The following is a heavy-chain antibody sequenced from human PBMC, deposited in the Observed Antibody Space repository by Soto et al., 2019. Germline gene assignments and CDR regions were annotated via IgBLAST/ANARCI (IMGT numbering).Heavy chain of an antibody. CDR3: ARALEDSSSYYFDY. V-gene: IGHV6-1*01. Sequence: KQSQTLSLTCAISGDSVSSNSAAWNWIRQSPSRGLEWLGRTYYRSKWYNDYAVSVKSRITINPDTSKNQFSLQLNSVTPDATAVYYCARALEDSSSYYFDYWGQGTLVTVSS. CDR1: GDSVSSNSAA. CDR2: TYYRSKWYN. D-gene: IGHD6-6*01. J-gene: IGHJ4*02.